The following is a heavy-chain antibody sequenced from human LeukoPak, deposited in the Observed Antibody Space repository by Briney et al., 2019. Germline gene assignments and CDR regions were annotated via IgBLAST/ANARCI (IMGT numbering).Heavy chain of an antibody. CDR2: ISTTGYTI. J-gene: IGHJ4*02. V-gene: IGHV3-11*01. Sequence: GGSLRLSCAASGFTFTDYYMTYIRQAPGKGLEWISYISTTGYTIYYADSVKGRFTISRDNAKNSLYLQMSSLKTEDTAVYYCTRDRVGLWWFNWGQGTLVTVSS. D-gene: IGHD2-21*01. CDR1: GFTFTDYY. CDR3: TRDRVGLWWFN.